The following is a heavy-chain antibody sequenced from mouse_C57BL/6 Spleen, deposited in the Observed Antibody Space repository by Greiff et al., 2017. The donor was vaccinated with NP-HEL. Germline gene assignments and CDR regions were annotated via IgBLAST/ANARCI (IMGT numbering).Heavy chain of an antibody. Sequence: QVQLQQSGPGLVQPSQSLSIPCTVSGFSLTSYGVHWVRQSPGKGLEWLGVIWSGGSTDYNAAFISRLSISKDNSKSQVFFKMNSLQADDTAIYYCARKRDYYGSSYAMDYWGQGTSVTVSS. D-gene: IGHD1-1*01. CDR1: GFSLTSYG. CDR3: ARKRDYYGSSYAMDY. V-gene: IGHV2-2*01. CDR2: IWSGGST. J-gene: IGHJ4*01.